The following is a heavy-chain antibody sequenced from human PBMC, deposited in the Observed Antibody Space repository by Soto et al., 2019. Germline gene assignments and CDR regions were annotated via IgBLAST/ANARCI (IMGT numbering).Heavy chain of an antibody. V-gene: IGHV3-30*18. CDR1: GFTFSSYG. CDR3: AKVGYSSSSDY. CDR2: ISYDGSNK. Sequence: QVQLVESGGGVVQPGRSLRLSCAASGFTFSSYGMHWVRHAPGKGLEWVAVISYDGSNKYYAYSVKGRFTISRDNSKNTLYLQMNSLRAEDTAVYYCAKVGYSSSSDYWGQGTLDTVSS. J-gene: IGHJ4*02. D-gene: IGHD6-6*01.